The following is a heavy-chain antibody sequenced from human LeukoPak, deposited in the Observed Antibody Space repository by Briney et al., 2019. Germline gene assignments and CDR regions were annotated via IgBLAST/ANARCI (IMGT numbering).Heavy chain of an antibody. CDR1: GGSISSGSYY. D-gene: IGHD2-8*01. J-gene: IGHJ4*02. CDR2: IYTSGST. V-gene: IGHV4-61*02. CDR3: ARGIGLMVYAEYYFDY. Sequence: SQTLSLTCTVSGGSISSGSYYWSWIRQPAGKGLEWIGRIYTSGSTNYNPSLKSRVTISVDTSKNQFSLKLSSVTAADTAVYYCARGIGLMVYAEYYFDYWGQGTLVTVSS.